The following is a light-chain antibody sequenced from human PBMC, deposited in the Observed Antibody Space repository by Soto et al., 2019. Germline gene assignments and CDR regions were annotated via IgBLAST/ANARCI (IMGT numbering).Light chain of an antibody. Sequence: IELTQWTGTLSLSPGESATVSCRASQPLSRNYLAWYMKKPGQAPRILXXGQXTRAAGIPERFIGSGSGKDFTLTITRLDPENFAVYYCQQYGGPVPWAFGQGTKVDIK. V-gene: IGKV3-20*01. CDR2: GQX. J-gene: IGKJ1*01. CDR3: QQYGGPVPWA. CDR1: QPLSRNY.